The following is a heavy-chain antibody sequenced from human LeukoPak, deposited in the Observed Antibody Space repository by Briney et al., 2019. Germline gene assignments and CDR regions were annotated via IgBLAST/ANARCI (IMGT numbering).Heavy chain of an antibody. D-gene: IGHD5-12*01. CDR2: IIPNSGGT. CDR3: ARDRGYSGYDGAFDI. Sequence: ASVKVSCKAPGYTFTAYYLHWVRQAPGQGLEWMGWIIPNSGGTNYAQKFQGWVTMTRDTSINTAYMELSRLKSDDTAVYFCARDRGYSGYDGAFDIWGQGTMVTVSS. J-gene: IGHJ3*02. V-gene: IGHV1-2*04. CDR1: GYTFTAYY.